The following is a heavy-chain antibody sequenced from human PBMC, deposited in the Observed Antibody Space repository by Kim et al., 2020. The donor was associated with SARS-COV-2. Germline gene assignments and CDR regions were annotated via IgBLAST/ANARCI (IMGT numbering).Heavy chain of an antibody. J-gene: IGHJ2*01. V-gene: IGHV3-30*02. Sequence: ADSVKGRFTISRDNSKNTLYLQMNSLRAEDTAVYYCAKGASSGYYWYFDLWGRGTLVTVSS. CDR3: AKGASSGYYWYFDL. D-gene: IGHD3-22*01.